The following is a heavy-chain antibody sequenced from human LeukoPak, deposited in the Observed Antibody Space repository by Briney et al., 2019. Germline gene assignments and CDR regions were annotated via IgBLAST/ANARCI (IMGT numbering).Heavy chain of an antibody. J-gene: IGHJ4*02. CDR3: AKRGDSSSWYVIDY. D-gene: IGHD6-13*01. CDR1: GFTFSSYA. CDR2: ISGSGGST. V-gene: IGHV3-23*01. Sequence: GGSLRLFYAASGFTFSSYAMSWVRQAPGKGLEWVSAISGSGGSTYYADSVKGRFTISRDNSKNTLYLQMNSLRAEDTAVYYCAKRGDSSSWYVIDYWGQGTLVTVSS.